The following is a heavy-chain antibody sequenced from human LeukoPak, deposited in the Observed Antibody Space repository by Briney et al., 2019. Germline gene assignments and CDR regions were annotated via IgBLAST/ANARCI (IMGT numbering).Heavy chain of an antibody. CDR1: GFTFTSSA. D-gene: IGHD3-22*01. J-gene: IGHJ3*01. V-gene: IGHV1-58*01. CDR3: ATEAAYYYDSRDAFDV. Sequence: SVKVSCKASGFTFTSSAVQWVRQARGQRLEWIGWIVVGSGNTNYAQKFQERVTITRDMSTSLVYMELSSLRSEDTAVYYCATEAAYYYDSRDAFDVWGQGTMVTVSS. CDR2: IVVGSGNT.